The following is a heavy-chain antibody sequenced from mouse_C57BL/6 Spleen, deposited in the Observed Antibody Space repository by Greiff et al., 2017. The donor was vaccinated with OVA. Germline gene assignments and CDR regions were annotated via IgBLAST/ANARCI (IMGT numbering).Heavy chain of an antibody. CDR2: IYPGSGST. J-gene: IGHJ2*01. CDR3: ARRGVVATRDD. Sequence: QVQLQQPGAELVKPGASVKMSCKASGYTFTSYWITWVKQRPGQGLEWIGDIYPGSGSTNYNEKFKSKATLTVDTSSSPAYMQLSSLTSEDSAVYYCARRGVVATRDDWGQGTTLTVSS. V-gene: IGHV1-55*01. D-gene: IGHD1-1*01. CDR1: GYTFTSYW.